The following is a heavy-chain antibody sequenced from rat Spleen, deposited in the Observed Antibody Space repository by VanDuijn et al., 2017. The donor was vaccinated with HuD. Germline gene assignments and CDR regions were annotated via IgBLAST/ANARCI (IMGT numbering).Heavy chain of an antibody. D-gene: IGHD1-6*01. CDR1: GFTFSNYD. CDR2: ISYDGSKI. V-gene: IGHV5-25*01. Sequence: EVQLVESGGGLVQPGRSMKLSCAASGFTFSNYDMAWVRQAPTKGLEWVASISYDGSKIYYRGSVKGRFTISRDNAKSTLYLQMDSLRSEDTATYYCARLMYTTDAYFDYWGQGVMVTVSS. CDR3: ARLMYTTDAYFDY. J-gene: IGHJ2*01.